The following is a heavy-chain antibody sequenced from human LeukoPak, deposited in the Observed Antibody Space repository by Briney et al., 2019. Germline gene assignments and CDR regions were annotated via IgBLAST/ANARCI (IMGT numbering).Heavy chain of an antibody. V-gene: IGHV1-69*04. CDR1: GGTFSSYA. J-gene: IGHJ5*02. Sequence: GASVKVSCKASGGTFSSYAISWVRQAPGQGLEWMGRIIPILGIANYAQKFQGRVTITADKSTSTAYMELSSLRSEDTAVYYCARDRRIAVAGTVWFDPWGQGTLVTVSS. CDR2: IIPILGIA. D-gene: IGHD6-19*01. CDR3: ARDRRIAVAGTVWFDP.